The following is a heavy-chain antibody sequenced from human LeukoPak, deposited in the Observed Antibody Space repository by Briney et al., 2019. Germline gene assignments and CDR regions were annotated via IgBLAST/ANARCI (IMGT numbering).Heavy chain of an antibody. CDR3: ARVGTTMVRGVEEDYYYYCMDV. J-gene: IGHJ6*03. CDR2: IIPIFGTA. Sequence: ASVKVSCKASRGTFSSYSIRWVRQPPGQGLEWMGGIIPIFGTANYAQKFQGRVTITADESTSTAYMELSRLRSEDTAVYYCARVGTTMVRGVEEDYYYYCMDVWGKGTTVTISS. D-gene: IGHD3-10*01. V-gene: IGHV1-69*13. CDR1: RGTFSSYS.